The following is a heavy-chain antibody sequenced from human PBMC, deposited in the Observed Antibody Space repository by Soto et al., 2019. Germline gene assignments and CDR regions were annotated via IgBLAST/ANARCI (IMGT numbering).Heavy chain of an antibody. CDR1: GFTFSSYW. CDR3: ARDGGIYSPSSFDY. Sequence: PGGSLRLSCAASGFTFSSYWMSWVRQAPGKGLEWVANIKEDGSEKYYVDSVKGRFTISRDNAKNSLYLQMNSLRAEDTAVYYCARDGGIYSPSSFDYWGRGTPVPVS. V-gene: IGHV3-7*01. J-gene: IGHJ4*02. D-gene: IGHD6-6*01. CDR2: IKEDGSEK.